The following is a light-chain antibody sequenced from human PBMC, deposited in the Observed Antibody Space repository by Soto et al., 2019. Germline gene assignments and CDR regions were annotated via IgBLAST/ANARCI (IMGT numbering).Light chain of an antibody. Sequence: DIQMTQSPSSLSEFVGDRVTITCRASESISRHLNWYQQKPGKAPKLLIYAASSLQNGVPSRFSGGGSGTDFTLTISNLQPADFATYYCQQSYSTPSITFGQGTRLEIK. J-gene: IGKJ5*01. CDR3: QQSYSTPSIT. CDR1: ESISRH. V-gene: IGKV1-39*01. CDR2: AAS.